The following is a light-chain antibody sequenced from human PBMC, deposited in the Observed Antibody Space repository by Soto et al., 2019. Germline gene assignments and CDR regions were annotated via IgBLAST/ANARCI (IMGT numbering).Light chain of an antibody. V-gene: IGKV3-15*01. Sequence: EIVMTQSPATLSVSPGERATLSCRASQSVSSNLAWYQQKPGQAPRLLIYGASTRATGIPARFSGSGSGTEFTLTISSLHSEDFAVYSCQHYNNWPPLTFGGGTKVEIK. J-gene: IGKJ4*01. CDR2: GAS. CDR3: QHYNNWPPLT. CDR1: QSVSSN.